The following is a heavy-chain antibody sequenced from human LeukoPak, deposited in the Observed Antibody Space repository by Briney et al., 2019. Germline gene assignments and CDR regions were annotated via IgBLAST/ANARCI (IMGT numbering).Heavy chain of an antibody. V-gene: IGHV1-24*01. J-gene: IGHJ4*02. CDR1: GYTLTELC. D-gene: IGHD3-9*01. CDR3: ATDRVGKLRYFELDY. CDR2: FDPEDGET. Sequence: GASVKVSCKVSGYTLTELCMHWGRQAPGKGREWMGGFDPEDGETIYAQKFQGRVTMTEDTSTDTAYMELSSLRSEDTAVYYCATDRVGKLRYFELDYWGQGTLVTVSS.